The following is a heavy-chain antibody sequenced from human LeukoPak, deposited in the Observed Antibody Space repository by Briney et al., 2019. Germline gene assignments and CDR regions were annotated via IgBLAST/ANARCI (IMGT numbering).Heavy chain of an antibody. CDR2: ISGNGGTA. Sequence: PGGSLRLSCAASGFAFSSYAINWVRQAPGKGLQWVSSISGNGGTAYYADSVKGRFTISRDNSKNTLSLQMNSLRAEDTAVYYCAKVRQWLEPFDYWGQGTLVTVSS. J-gene: IGHJ4*02. V-gene: IGHV3-23*01. D-gene: IGHD6-19*01. CDR3: AKVRQWLEPFDY. CDR1: GFAFSSYA.